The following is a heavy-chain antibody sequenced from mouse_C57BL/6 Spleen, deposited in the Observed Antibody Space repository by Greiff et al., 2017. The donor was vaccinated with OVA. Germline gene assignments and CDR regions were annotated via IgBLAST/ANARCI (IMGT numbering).Heavy chain of an antibody. CDR1: GYAFSSSW. Sequence: VKLMESGPELVKPGASVKISCKASGYAFSSSWMNWVKQRPGTGLEWIGRIYPGDGDTNYNGKLKGKATLTADKSSSTAYMQLSSLTSEDSAVYFCARSSYGNSLYFDYWGQGTTLTVSS. CDR2: IYPGDGDT. D-gene: IGHD2-1*01. J-gene: IGHJ2*01. CDR3: ARSSYGNSLYFDY. V-gene: IGHV1-82*01.